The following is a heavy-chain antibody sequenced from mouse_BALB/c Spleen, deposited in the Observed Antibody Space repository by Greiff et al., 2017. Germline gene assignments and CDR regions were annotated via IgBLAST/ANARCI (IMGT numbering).Heavy chain of an antibody. V-gene: IGHV1-7*01. J-gene: IGHJ4*01. CDR1: GYTFTSYW. Sequence: VQLQQSGAELAKPGASVKMSCKASGYTFTSYWMHWVKQRPGQGLEWIGYINPSTGYTEYNQKFKDKATLTADKSSSTAYMQLSSLTSEDSAVYYCAARATYYAMDYWGQGTSVTVSS. CDR3: AARATYYAMDY. D-gene: IGHD3-1*01. CDR2: INPSTGYT.